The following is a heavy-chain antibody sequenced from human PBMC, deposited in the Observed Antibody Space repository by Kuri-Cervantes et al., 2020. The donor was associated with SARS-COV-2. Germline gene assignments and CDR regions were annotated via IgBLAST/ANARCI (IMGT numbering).Heavy chain of an antibody. CDR3: VGDESNVVQRGF. J-gene: IGHJ4*02. CDR2: IRNYGGSS. CDR1: GFIFRNYV. D-gene: IGHD2-21*01. V-gene: IGHV3-64D*08. Sequence: GGSLRLSCSASGFIFRNYVMYWVRQAPGKGLEYVSSIRNYGGSSYYGDSVKGRFTISRDNSKNTLYLQMDSLRVEDTAVYYRVGDESNVVQRGFWGQGSLVTVSS.